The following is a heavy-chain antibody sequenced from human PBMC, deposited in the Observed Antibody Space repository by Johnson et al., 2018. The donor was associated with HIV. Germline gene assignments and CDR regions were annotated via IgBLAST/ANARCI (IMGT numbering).Heavy chain of an antibody. CDR3: AKLGGEDGFDI. CDR2: INWNGGST. D-gene: IGHD2-21*01. Sequence: VQLVESGGGVVRPGGSLRLSCAASEFTFDDYGMSWVRQAPGKGLEWVSGINWNGGSTGYANSVMGRFTVSRDNSKYTLYLHMNSLRAEDTAVYYCAKLGGEDGFDIWGQGTMVTVSS. V-gene: IGHV3-20*04. J-gene: IGHJ3*02. CDR1: EFTFDDYG.